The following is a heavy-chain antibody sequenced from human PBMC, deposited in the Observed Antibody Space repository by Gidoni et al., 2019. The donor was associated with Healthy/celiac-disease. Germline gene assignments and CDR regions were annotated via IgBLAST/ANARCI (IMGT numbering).Heavy chain of an antibody. CDR2: IYYSGST. Sequence: QVQLQESGPGLVKPSETLSLTCTVSAGSIRSYYWSWIRQPPGKGLEWIGYIYYSGSTNYNPSLKSRVTISVDTSKNQFSLKLSSVTAADTAVYYCARRAGYDTTGWYFDLWGRGTLVTVSS. D-gene: IGHD1-1*01. J-gene: IGHJ2*01. V-gene: IGHV4-59*01. CDR1: AGSIRSYY. CDR3: ARRAGYDTTGWYFDL.